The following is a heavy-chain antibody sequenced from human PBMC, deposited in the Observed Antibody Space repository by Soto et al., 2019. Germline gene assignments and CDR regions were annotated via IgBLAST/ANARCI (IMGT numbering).Heavy chain of an antibody. Sequence: QVQLQESGPGLVKPSETLSLTCTVSGGSISSYYWSWIRQPPGKGLEWICYIYYSGSTNYNPSLKSRFTLSVDTSKNPFSLKLSSVTAADTAVYYCARRYGGTFEYWGQGTLVSVSS. CDR1: GGSISSYY. J-gene: IGHJ4*02. D-gene: IGHD2-15*01. CDR2: IYYSGST. V-gene: IGHV4-59*08. CDR3: ARRYGGTFEY.